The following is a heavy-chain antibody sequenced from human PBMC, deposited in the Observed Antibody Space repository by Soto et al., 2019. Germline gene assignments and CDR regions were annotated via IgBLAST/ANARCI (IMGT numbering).Heavy chain of an antibody. CDR1: GGTFSSYA. J-gene: IGHJ4*02. V-gene: IGHV1-69*13. CDR3: ARQASGVGSSNFDY. D-gene: IGHD3-10*01. Sequence: SVKVSCKASGGTFSSYAISWVRQAPGQGLEWMGGIIPIFGTANYAQKFQGRVTITADESTSTAYMELSSLRSEDTAVYYCARQASGVGSSNFDYWGQGTLVTVS. CDR2: IIPIFGTA.